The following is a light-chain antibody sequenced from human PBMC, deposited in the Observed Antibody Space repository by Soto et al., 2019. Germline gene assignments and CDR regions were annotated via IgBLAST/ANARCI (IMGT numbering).Light chain of an antibody. CDR2: GAS. J-gene: IGKJ1*01. V-gene: IGKV3-20*01. CDR1: QSVSSN. Sequence: EIVLTQSPATLSLSPWERATLSCRASQSVSSNLAWYQQKPGQAPRLLMYGASIRAAGVPDRFSGSGSGTEFTLTISRLEPEDFTVYYCHHYETFGQGTKVDIK. CDR3: HHYET.